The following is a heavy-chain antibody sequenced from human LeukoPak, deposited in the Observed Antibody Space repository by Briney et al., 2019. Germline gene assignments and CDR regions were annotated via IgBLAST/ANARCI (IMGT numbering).Heavy chain of an antibody. CDR3: ARDAGGSGDY. CDR2: VTAYNGNT. J-gene: IGHJ4*02. V-gene: IGHV1-18*01. CDR1: GYTFTSYG. Sequence: ASVKVSCKASGYTFTSYGISWVRQAPGQGLEWTGWVTAYNGNTNYAQKLQDRVTMTTDTSASTVYMELRSLRSDDTAVYYCARDAGGSGDYWGQGTLVTVSS. D-gene: IGHD2-15*01.